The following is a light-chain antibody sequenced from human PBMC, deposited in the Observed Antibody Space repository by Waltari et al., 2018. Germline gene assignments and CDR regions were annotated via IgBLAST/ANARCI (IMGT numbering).Light chain of an antibody. CDR1: QSVGRS. J-gene: IGKJ1*01. Sequence: EIVLTQSPGTLSLSPGERATLSCRASQSVGRSLARYQRKPGQAPRLLIYDTSNRATGIPERFSGSGSGTDFSLTISRLEPEDFAVYYCQMYVRLPVTFGQGTKVEIK. CDR2: DTS. V-gene: IGKV3-20*01. CDR3: QMYVRLPVT.